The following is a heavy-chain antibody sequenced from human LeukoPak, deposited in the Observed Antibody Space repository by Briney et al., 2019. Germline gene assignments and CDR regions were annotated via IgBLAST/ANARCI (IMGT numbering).Heavy chain of an antibody. J-gene: IGHJ4*02. CDR1: GGSISSYY. CDR2: IYYSGST. V-gene: IGHV4-59*12. D-gene: IGHD6-19*01. Sequence: SETLSLTCTVSGGSISSYYWSWIRQPPGKGLEWIGYIYYSGSTNYNPSLKSRVTISVDTSKNQFSLKLSSVTAADTAVYYCARGAVAGGHDYWGQGTLVTVSS. CDR3: ARGAVAGGHDY.